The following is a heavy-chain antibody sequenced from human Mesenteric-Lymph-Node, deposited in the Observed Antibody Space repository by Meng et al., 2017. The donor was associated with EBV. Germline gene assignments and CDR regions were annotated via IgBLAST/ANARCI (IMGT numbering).Heavy chain of an antibody. J-gene: IGHJ4*02. V-gene: IGHV1-3*01. CDR3: ATTSSKSGVTGY. D-gene: IGHD3-10*01. CDR1: GYTFTSYD. Sequence: QVQHGQSGAEVKKPGASVKVSCKASGYTFTSYDMHWVRQAPGQRLEWMGWINVGKGNTKYSQNFQGRVSITRDTSASTAYMELSSLRSEDTAVYYCATTSSKSGVTGYWGQGTLVTVSS. CDR2: INVGKGNT.